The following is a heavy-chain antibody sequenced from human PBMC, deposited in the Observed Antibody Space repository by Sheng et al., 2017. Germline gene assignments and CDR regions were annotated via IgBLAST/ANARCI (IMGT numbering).Heavy chain of an antibody. J-gene: IGHJ3*02. CDR1: GFTFSSYW. CDR3: ARASGALMWDKAFDI. V-gene: IGHV3-74*01. CDR2: INSDGSST. D-gene: IGHD1-26*01. Sequence: EVQLVESGGGLVQPGGSLRLSCAASGFTFSSYWMHWVRQAPGKGLVWVSRINSDGSSTSYADSVKGRFTISRDNAKNTLYLQMNSLRAEDTAVYYCARASGALMWDKAFDIWGQGTMVTVSS.